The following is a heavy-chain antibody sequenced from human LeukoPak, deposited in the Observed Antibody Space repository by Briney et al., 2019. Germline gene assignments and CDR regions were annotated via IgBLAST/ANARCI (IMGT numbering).Heavy chain of an antibody. J-gene: IGHJ4*02. CDR3: AKTSSGYYQAFDY. CDR1: GFTFSSYG. V-gene: IGHV3-30*18. D-gene: IGHD3-22*01. Sequence: GGSLRLSCAASGFTFSSYGMHWVRQAPGKGLEWVAVISYDGSNKYYADSVKGRFTISRDNSKNTLYLQMNSLRAEDTAVYYCAKTSSGYYQAFDYWGQGTLVTVSS. CDR2: ISYDGSNK.